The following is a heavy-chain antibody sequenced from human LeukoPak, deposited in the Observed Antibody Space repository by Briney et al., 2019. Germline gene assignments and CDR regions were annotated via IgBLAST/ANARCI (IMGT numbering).Heavy chain of an antibody. CDR1: GGSISSGGYY. V-gene: IGHV4-31*03. Sequence: SETLSLTCTVSGGSISSGGYYWSWIRQHPGKGLEWIGYIYYSGSTYYDPSLKSRVTISVDTSKNQFSLKLSSVTAADTAVYYCARRGGSGSYYSIGYWGQGTLVTVSS. CDR3: ARRGGSGSYYSIGY. D-gene: IGHD3-10*01. CDR2: IYYSGST. J-gene: IGHJ4*02.